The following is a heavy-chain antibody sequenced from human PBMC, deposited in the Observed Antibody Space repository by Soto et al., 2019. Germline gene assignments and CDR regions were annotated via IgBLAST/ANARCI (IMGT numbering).Heavy chain of an antibody. Sequence: QVQLVQSGAEVKKPGASVKVSCKASGYTFTSYGISWVRQAPGQGLEWMGWISAYNGNTNYAQKLQGRVTMTTDTCTSTAYMEPRNLRSDGTAEYYCARGYSYGSFLYFELLGRGTLVTVSS. CDR3: ARGYSYGSFLYFEL. V-gene: IGHV1-18*01. CDR2: ISAYNGNT. CDR1: GYTFTSYG. J-gene: IGHJ2*01. D-gene: IGHD5-18*01.